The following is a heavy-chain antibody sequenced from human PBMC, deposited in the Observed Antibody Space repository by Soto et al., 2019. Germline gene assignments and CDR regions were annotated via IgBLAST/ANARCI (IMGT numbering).Heavy chain of an antibody. D-gene: IGHD1-26*01. V-gene: IGHV1-2*02. Sequence: ASVKVSCKASGYTFTGFYMHWVRQAPGQGLEWMGWINPNSGGTNYAQKFQGRVTMTRDTSISTAYMELSRLRSDDTAVYYCARDMRIGWELPSDAFDIWGQGTTVTVSS. CDR3: ARDMRIGWELPSDAFDI. CDR2: INPNSGGT. CDR1: GYTFTGFY. J-gene: IGHJ3*02.